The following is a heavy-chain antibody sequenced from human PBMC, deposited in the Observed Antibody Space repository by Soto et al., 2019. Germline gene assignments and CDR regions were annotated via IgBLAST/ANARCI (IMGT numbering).Heavy chain of an antibody. CDR3: VRGVHLTAADAFDV. CDR1: GYSFTTYW. CDR2: IYAGDSDT. J-gene: IGHJ3*01. V-gene: IGHV5-51*01. D-gene: IGHD1-1*01. Sequence: PGESLKISCKGYGYSFTTYWIGWVRQIPGKGLEWMGIIYAGDSDTRYSPSFQGQVTISVDESISTAYLQWSSPKASDTAMYYCVRGVHLTAADAFDVWGQGTMVTVSS.